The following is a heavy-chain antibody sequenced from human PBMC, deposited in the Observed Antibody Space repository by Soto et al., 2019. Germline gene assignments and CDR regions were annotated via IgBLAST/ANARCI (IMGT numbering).Heavy chain of an antibody. D-gene: IGHD2-21*02. CDR3: ARDVSDSSGGYSYYYYYYMDV. Sequence: QVQLVESGGGLVKPGGSLRLSCAASGFTFSDYYMSWIRQAPGKGLEWVSYISSSGSTIYYADSVKGRFTISRDNAKNSLYLQMNSLRAEDTAVYYCARDVSDSSGGYSYYYYYYMDVWGKGTTVTVSS. CDR2: ISSSGSTI. V-gene: IGHV3-11*01. J-gene: IGHJ6*03. CDR1: GFTFSDYY.